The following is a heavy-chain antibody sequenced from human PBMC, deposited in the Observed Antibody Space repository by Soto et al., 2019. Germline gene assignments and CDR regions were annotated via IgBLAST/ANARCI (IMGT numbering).Heavy chain of an antibody. Sequence: EVQLLESGGGLVQPGGSLTLSCAGSGFIFSRYAMNWVRQAPGKGLEWVSIISSRGDKTSYAESVKGRFTISRDDSKNTLFLHMNSLWAEDTAVYYCAKETGYSYGFQPNPLDVWGQGTTVTVSS. D-gene: IGHD5-18*01. CDR3: AKETGYSYGFQPNPLDV. V-gene: IGHV3-23*01. CDR1: GFIFSRYA. CDR2: ISSRGDKT. J-gene: IGHJ6*02.